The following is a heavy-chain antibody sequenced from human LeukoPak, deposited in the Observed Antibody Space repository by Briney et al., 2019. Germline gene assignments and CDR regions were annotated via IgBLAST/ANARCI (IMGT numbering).Heavy chain of an antibody. Sequence: PSETLSLTCTVSGGSISIGGYYWNWIRQPAGKGLEWIGRIYTNGDTNYNPSLKSRVTMSVDTSKNQFSLKLSSVTAADTAVYYCARGAFMITFGGVIVHKAFDIWGQGTMVTVSS. J-gene: IGHJ3*02. CDR3: ARGAFMITFGGVIVHKAFDI. D-gene: IGHD3-16*02. CDR2: IYTNGDT. V-gene: IGHV4-61*02. CDR1: GGSISIGGYY.